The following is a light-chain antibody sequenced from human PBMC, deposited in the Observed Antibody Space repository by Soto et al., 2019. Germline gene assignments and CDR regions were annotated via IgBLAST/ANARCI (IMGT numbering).Light chain of an antibody. CDR3: SSYTSISTFV. CDR2: EVS. CDR1: SSDVGGYNY. V-gene: IGLV2-14*01. J-gene: IGLJ1*01. Sequence: QSALTQPASVSGSPGQSITISCTGTSSDVGGYNYVSWYQQDPGTAPKLLIYEVSNRPSGVSSRFSGSKSGNTASLTISGLQAEDEAHYYCSSYTSISTFVFGTGTKVTVL.